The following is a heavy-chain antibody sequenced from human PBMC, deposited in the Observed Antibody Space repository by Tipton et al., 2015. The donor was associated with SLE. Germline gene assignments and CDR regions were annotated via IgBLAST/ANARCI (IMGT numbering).Heavy chain of an antibody. D-gene: IGHD6-19*01. V-gene: IGHV4-59*11. CDR2: IYNSGST. Sequence: TLSLTCIVSGGSISSHYWTWSWIRQPPGKGLEWIGYIYNSGSTNYNPSLKSRVTISVDTSKKQLSLKLHSVTAADTAVYYCARDFYSTGWRHYFDYWGQGTLVTVSS. CDR1: GGSISSHY. J-gene: IGHJ4*02. CDR3: ARDFYSTGWRHYFDY.